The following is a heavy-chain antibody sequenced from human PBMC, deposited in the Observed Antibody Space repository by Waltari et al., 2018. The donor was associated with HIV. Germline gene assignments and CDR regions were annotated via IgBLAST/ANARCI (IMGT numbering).Heavy chain of an antibody. D-gene: IGHD6-6*01. CDR1: GFTFRNFA. CDR2: FWSDGAEI. V-gene: IGHV3-33*01. CDR3: ARGYSSSRWIPLYH. J-gene: IGHJ4*02. Sequence: QVQLVESGGGVVPPGPSLTLSCAVSGFTFRNFAIHRVRQSTGKGLEWLAVFWSDGAEISYADSVKGRFTVSKDSSQKTLYLHLTSLRAEDTALYYCARGYSSSRWIPLYHWGRGTLVTVSS.